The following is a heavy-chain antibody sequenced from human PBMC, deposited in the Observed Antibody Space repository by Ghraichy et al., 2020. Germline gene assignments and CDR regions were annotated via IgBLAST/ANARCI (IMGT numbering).Heavy chain of an antibody. CDR2: INHSGST. V-gene: IGHV4-34*01. CDR3: ASPANNSSSWYEYYYYGMDA. Sequence: SETLSLTCAVYGGSFSGYYWSWIRQPPGKGLEWIGEINHSGSTNYNPSLKSRVTISVDTSKNQFSLKLSSVTAADTAVYYCASPANNSSSWYEYYYYGMDAWGQGTTVTVSS. J-gene: IGHJ6*02. D-gene: IGHD6-13*01. CDR1: GGSFSGYY.